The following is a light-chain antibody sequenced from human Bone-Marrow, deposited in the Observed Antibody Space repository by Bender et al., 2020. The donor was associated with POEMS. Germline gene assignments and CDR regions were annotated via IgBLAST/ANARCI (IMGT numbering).Light chain of an antibody. J-gene: IGLJ1*01. V-gene: IGLV1-40*01. CDR1: SFNFGAGYD. Sequence: QSVLTQPHSVSGAPGQRVTIACTGSSFNFGAGYDVHWYQQLPGTAPKLLISGNTNRPSGVPDRFSGSRSGTSASLAITGLQAEDEADYYCQSYDSSLSTFVFGTGTKVTVL. CDR2: GNT. CDR3: QSYDSSLSTFV.